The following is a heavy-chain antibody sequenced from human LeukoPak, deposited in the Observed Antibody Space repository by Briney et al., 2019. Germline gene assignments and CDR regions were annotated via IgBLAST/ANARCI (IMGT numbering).Heavy chain of an antibody. J-gene: IGHJ4*02. CDR3: ARSRGYSSGWSPNLDY. Sequence: SETLSLTCTVSGGSISSSSYYWGWIRQPPGKGLEWIGHIYTTGSTSYSPSLKSRVTISIDTSKNQFSLKLSSVTAADTAVYYCARSRGYSSGWSPNLDYWGQGTLVTVSS. D-gene: IGHD6-19*01. CDR2: IYTTGST. V-gene: IGHV4-61*05. CDR1: GGSISSSSYY.